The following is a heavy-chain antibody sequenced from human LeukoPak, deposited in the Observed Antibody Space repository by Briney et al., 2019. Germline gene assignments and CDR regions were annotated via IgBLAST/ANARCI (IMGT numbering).Heavy chain of an antibody. CDR2: INNSGST. CDR1: GGSFSVYY. Sequence: SDTLSLTCAVYGGSFSVYYWSWIRQPPGKGLEGIGEINNSGSTNYNPYLKSRVTISVDTSKNQCCLKLSSVAAADTAVYYCARVFPQNPFGDYAGWGQGTLVTVSS. V-gene: IGHV4-34*01. CDR3: ARVFPQNPFGDYAG. D-gene: IGHD4-17*01. J-gene: IGHJ4*02.